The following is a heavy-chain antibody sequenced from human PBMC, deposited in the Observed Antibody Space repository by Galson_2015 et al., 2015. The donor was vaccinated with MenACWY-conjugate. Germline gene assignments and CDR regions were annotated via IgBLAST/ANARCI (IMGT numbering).Heavy chain of an antibody. CDR2: IRNDGSNK. CDR1: GFTFRHYQ. J-gene: IGHJ4*02. Sequence: SLRLSCAASGFTFRHYQMNWVRQAPGKGLEWVTFIRNDGSNKYYADSVRGRFTISRDNSKNTLYLHMNSLRVEDSAVFYCARAYSTSSAGNSVDFWGQGTLVTVSS. V-gene: IGHV3-30*02. D-gene: IGHD2-21*01. CDR3: ARAYSTSSAGNSVDF.